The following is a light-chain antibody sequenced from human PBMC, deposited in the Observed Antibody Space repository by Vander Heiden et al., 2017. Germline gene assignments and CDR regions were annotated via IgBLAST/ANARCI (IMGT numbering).Light chain of an antibody. CDR3: QYYDSRLSGVV. CDR2: CNS. J-gene: IGLJ2*01. Sequence: QSVLTQPPSVSGGPGQRVTISCTGSSSNIGAGYDVHWYQQLPGTAPKPRSFCNSNRPSGVPDRFSGSKAGTYGFPDFLGLQAEDEAEYYRQYYDSRLSGVVFGGGTKLTVL. V-gene: IGLV1-40*01. CDR1: SSNIGAGYD.